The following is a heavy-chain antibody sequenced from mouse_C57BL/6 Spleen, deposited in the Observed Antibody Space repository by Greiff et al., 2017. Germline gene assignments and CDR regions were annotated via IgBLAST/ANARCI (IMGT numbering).Heavy chain of an antibody. V-gene: IGHV1-82*01. CDR2: IYPGDGDT. Sequence: QVQLKQSGPELVKPGASVKISCKASGYAFSSSWMNWVKQRPGKGLEWIGRIYPGDGDTNYNGKVKGKATLTAEKTASTAYMQLSSLTSEYSAVDVCARWGTTVSPYFDYWGQGTTLPVSS. D-gene: IGHD1-1*01. CDR3: ARWGTTVSPYFDY. CDR1: GYAFSSSW. J-gene: IGHJ2*01.